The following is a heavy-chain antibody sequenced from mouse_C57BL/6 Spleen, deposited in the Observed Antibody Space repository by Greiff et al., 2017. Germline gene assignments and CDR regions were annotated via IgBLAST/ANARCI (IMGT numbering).Heavy chain of an antibody. CDR2: INYDGSST. J-gene: IGHJ4*01. V-gene: IGHV5-16*01. CDR1: GFTFSDYY. Sequence: EVKLVESEGGLVQPGSSMKLSCTASGFTFSDYYMAWVRQVPEKGLEWVANINYDGSSTYYLDYLKSRFIISGDNAKNILYLQMSSLKSEDTATYYCARESCDPYYAMDYWGQGTSVTVSS. CDR3: ARESCDPYYAMDY.